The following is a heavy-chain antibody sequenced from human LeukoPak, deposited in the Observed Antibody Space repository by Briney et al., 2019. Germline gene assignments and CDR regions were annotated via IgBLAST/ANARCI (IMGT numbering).Heavy chain of an antibody. J-gene: IGHJ4*02. D-gene: IGHD2-15*01. CDR2: IYYSGST. CDR3: ARLSYCSGGSCYFYFDY. CDR1: GGSISSSNYY. Sequence: SETLSLTCTVSGGSISSSNYYWGWIRQPPGKGLEWIGTIYYSGSTYYDPSPKSRVTISVDTSRNQFSLKLTSVTAADTAVYYCARLSYCSGGSCYFYFDYWGQGTLVTVSS. V-gene: IGHV4-39*01.